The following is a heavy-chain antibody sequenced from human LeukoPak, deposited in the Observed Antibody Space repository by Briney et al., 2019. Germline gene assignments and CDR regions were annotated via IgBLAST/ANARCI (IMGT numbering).Heavy chain of an antibody. CDR2: IYHSGSV. CDR3: ASTITVTTDY. D-gene: IGHD4-17*01. V-gene: IGHV4-38-2*02. Sequence: PSETLSLTCTVSGYSISSGYYWGWILQPPGKGLEWIVSIYHSGSVYFNPSLKSRVTISVDTSNNQFSLKLSSVTAADTAVYYCASTITVTTDYWGQGTLVTVSS. J-gene: IGHJ4*02. CDR1: GYSISSGYY.